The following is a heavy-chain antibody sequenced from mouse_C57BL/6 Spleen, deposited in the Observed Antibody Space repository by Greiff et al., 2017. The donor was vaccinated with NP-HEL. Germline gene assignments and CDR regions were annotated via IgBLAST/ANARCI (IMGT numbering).Heavy chain of an antibody. D-gene: IGHD1-1*01. Sequence: QVQLKQPGAELVRPGSSVKLSCKASGYTFTSYWMHWVKQRPIQGLEWIGNIDPSDSETHYNPKFKDTATLTVDQSSSPAYKQRSSLTSEDAAVYYCARPSTVVAKYFDVWGTGTTVTVSS. V-gene: IGHV1-52*01. J-gene: IGHJ1*03. CDR2: IDPSDSET. CDR3: ARPSTVVAKYFDV. CDR1: GYTFTSYW.